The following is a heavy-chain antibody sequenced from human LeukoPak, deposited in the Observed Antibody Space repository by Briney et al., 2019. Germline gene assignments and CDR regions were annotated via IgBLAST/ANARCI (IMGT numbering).Heavy chain of an antibody. V-gene: IGHV3-21*04. CDR2: ISSSSSYI. D-gene: IGHD6-19*01. J-gene: IGHJ4*02. CDR3: AKDQVAVAGNSYFDY. CDR1: GFTFSSYS. Sequence: GGSLRLSCAASGFTFSSYSMNWVRQAPGKGLEWVSSISSSSSYIYYADSVKGRFTISRDNSKNTLYLQMNSLRAEDTAVYYCAKDQVAVAGNSYFDYWGQGTLVTVSS.